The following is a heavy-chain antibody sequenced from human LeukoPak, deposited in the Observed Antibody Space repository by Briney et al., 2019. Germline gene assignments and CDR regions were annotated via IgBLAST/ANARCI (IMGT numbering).Heavy chain of an antibody. V-gene: IGHV1-2*02. CDR2: INPNTGGT. J-gene: IGHJ4*02. D-gene: IGHD6-19*01. CDR1: GYTFTGYY. Sequence: ASXXVSCKASGYTFTGYYMHWVRQAPGQGLEWMGWINPNTGGTNYAQKFQGRVTMTRDTTISTAYMELSRLTSDDTAIYYCASYPRYSSSPPFDYWGQGTLVTVSS. CDR3: ASYPRYSSSPPFDY.